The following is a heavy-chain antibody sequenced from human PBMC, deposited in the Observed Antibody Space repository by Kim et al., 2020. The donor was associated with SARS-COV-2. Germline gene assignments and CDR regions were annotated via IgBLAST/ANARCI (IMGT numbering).Heavy chain of an antibody. CDR3: AREMVVAATDWFDP. D-gene: IGHD2-15*01. Sequence: TPSLKSRVTISVDTSKNQFSLKLSSVTAAPAAVYYCAREMVVAATDWFDPWGQGTLVTVSS. J-gene: IGHJ5*02. V-gene: IGHV4-59*01.